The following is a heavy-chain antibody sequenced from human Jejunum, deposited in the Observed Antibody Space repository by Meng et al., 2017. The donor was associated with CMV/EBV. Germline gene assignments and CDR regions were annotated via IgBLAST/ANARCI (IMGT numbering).Heavy chain of an antibody. Sequence: FDDYTMHWGRQLPGKGLRWVCRISWDGGRAYDAESVKGRFTISRDNNKNSLYLQMNSLRTEDTALYYCVKDRGAVTGNYYYYAMDVWGQGTTVTVSS. J-gene: IGHJ6*02. D-gene: IGHD3-16*01. CDR3: VKDRGAVTGNYYYYAMDV. V-gene: IGHV3-43*01. CDR2: ISWDGGRA. CDR1: FDDYT.